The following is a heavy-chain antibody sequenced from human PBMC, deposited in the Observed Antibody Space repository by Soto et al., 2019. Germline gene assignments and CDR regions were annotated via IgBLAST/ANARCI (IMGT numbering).Heavy chain of an antibody. V-gene: IGHV3-48*03. CDR1: GFTFSSYE. CDR3: ARGGDYGYGMDV. D-gene: IGHD4-17*01. CDR2: ISSSGSTI. J-gene: IGHJ6*02. Sequence: PGGSLRLSCAASGFTFSSYEMNWVRQAPGKGLEWVSYISSSGSTIYYADSVKGRFTISRDNAKNSLYLQMNSLRAEDTAVYYCARGGDYGYGMDVWGQGTTVTVSS.